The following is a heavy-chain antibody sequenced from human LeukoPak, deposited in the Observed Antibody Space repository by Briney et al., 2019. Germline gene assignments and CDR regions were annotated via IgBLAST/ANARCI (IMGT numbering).Heavy chain of an antibody. V-gene: IGHV3-21*04. D-gene: IGHD3-22*01. CDR3: AKDSAYDSSGYYLYYFDY. CDR2: ISSSGSYI. J-gene: IGHJ4*02. CDR1: GFTFSSYS. Sequence: GGSLRLSCAASGFTFSSYSMNWVRQAPGKGLEWVSSISSSGSYIYYADSVKGRFTISRDNAKNTVYLQMSSLRAEDTAVYYCAKDSAYDSSGYYLYYFDYWGQGTLVTVSS.